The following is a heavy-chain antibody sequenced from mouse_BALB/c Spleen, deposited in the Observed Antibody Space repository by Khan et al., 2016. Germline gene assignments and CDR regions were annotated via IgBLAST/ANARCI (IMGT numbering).Heavy chain of an antibody. CDR3: AIFYYGNYWFAY. D-gene: IGHD2-1*01. V-gene: IGHV3-2*02. Sequence: EVQLVESGPGLVKPSQSLSLTCTVTGYSITSDYAWNWIRQFPGNKLEWMGYISYSGSTSYNPSLKSRISITRDTSKNQFFLQLNSVTTEDTATYYCAIFYYGNYWFAYWGQGTLVTVSA. CDR1: GYSITSDYA. J-gene: IGHJ3*01. CDR2: ISYSGST.